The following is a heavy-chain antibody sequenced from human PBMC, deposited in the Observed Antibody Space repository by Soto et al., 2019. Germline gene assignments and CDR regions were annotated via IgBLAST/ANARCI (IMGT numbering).Heavy chain of an antibody. CDR3: VKRGYTWGAFDV. J-gene: IGHJ3*01. V-gene: IGHV3-23*01. CDR2: ITGNSDEI. CDR1: GFTFSTYV. Sequence: EMQLLESGGGLVQPGGSLRLSCAASGFTFSTYVMSWIRQAPGKGLEWVSSITGNSDEIFYAYSVRGRFTISRDNSNSRVYMQMNSLRAEDTALYYCVKRGYTWGAFDVWGQGTVVTVSS. D-gene: IGHD3-16*01.